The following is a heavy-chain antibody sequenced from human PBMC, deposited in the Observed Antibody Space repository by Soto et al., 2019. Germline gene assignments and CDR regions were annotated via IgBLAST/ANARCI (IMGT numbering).Heavy chain of an antibody. Sequence: GGSLRLSCAASGFMFSSYSMNWVRQAPGKGLQWISSISGSSDHIYYADSVRGRFTVSRDNAKNSLYLQMNSLRGEDTAVYYCARDPAIDINYYHGLDFWGQGATVSVSS. V-gene: IGHV3-21*01. CDR1: GFMFSSYS. J-gene: IGHJ6*02. CDR3: ARDPAIDINYYHGLDF. D-gene: IGHD3-9*01. CDR2: ISGSSDHI.